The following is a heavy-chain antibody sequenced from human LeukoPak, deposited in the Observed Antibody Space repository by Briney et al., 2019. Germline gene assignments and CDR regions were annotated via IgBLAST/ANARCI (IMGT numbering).Heavy chain of an antibody. D-gene: IGHD2-15*01. CDR3: ARAGYCSGGSCYGSDY. Sequence: GSLRLSCAASGFAVSSNFMSWVRQAPGKGLEWVSLIYSGGSTYYADSVKGRFTISRDISKNTLYLQMDSLRAEDTAVYYCARAGYCSGGSCYGSDYWGQGTLVSVSS. V-gene: IGHV3-66*01. J-gene: IGHJ4*02. CDR1: GFAVSSNF. CDR2: IYSGGST.